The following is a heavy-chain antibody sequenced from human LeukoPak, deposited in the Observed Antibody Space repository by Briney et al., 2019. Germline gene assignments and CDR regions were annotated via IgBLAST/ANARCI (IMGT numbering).Heavy chain of an antibody. D-gene: IGHD2-2*01. Sequence: ASVKVSCKASGYTFTSYYMHWVRQAPGQGLEWMGIINPSGGSTSYAQKFQGRVTMTRDTSTSTVYVELSSLRSEDTAVYYCAREMGGDIVVVPAANDAFDIWGQGTMVTVSS. CDR2: INPSGGST. CDR3: AREMGGDIVVVPAANDAFDI. CDR1: GYTFTSYY. J-gene: IGHJ3*02. V-gene: IGHV1-46*01.